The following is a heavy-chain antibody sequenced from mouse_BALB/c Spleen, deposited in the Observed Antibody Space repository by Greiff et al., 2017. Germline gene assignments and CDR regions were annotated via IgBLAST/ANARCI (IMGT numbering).Heavy chain of an antibody. J-gene: IGHJ3*01. CDR2: ISSGGST. CDR1: GFTFSSYA. D-gene: IGHD2-1*01. V-gene: IGHV5-6-5*01. CDR3: ARPLYYGNYAWFAY. Sequence: DVKLQESGGGLVKPGGSLKLSCAASGFTFSSYAMSWVRQTPEKRLEWVASISSGGSTYYPDSVKGRFTISRDNARNILYLQMSSLRSEDTAMYYCARPLYYGNYAWFAYWGQGTLVTVSA.